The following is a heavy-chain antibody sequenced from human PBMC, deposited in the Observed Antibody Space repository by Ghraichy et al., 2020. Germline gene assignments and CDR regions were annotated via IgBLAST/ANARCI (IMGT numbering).Heavy chain of an antibody. D-gene: IGHD4-17*01. Sequence: GGSLRLSCTASGFTFGDYAMSWVRQAPGKGLEWVGFIRSKAYGGTTEYAASVKGRFTISRDDSKSIAYLQMNSLKTEDTAVYYCTRNYGARGYWGQGTLVTVSS. CDR3: TRNYGARGY. CDR1: GFTFGDYA. CDR2: IRSKAYGGTT. V-gene: IGHV3-49*04. J-gene: IGHJ4*02.